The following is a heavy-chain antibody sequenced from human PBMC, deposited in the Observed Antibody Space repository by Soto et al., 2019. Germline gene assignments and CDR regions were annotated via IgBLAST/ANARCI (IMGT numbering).Heavy chain of an antibody. V-gene: IGHV4-59*08. D-gene: IGHD2-21*01. J-gene: IGHJ4*02. CDR1: GGSISSYY. CDR3: ARHKSIAPYYYFDD. Sequence: PSETLSLTCTVSGGSISSYYWSWIRQPPGKGLEWIGYIYYSGSTNYNPSLKSRVTISVDTSKNQFSLKLSSVTAADTAVYYCARHKSIAPYYYFDDWGQGTRVTVAS. CDR2: IYYSGST.